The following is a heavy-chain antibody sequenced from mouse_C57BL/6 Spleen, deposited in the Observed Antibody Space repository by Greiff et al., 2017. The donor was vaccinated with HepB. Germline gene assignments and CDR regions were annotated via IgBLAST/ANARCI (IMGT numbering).Heavy chain of an antibody. V-gene: IGHV1-72*01. J-gene: IGHJ1*03. CDR1: GYTFTSYW. CDR3: ARSGYGSSPGYFDV. CDR2: IDPNSGGT. Sequence: QVQLKQPGAELVKPGASVKLSCKASGYTFTSYWMHWVKQRPGRGLEWIGRIDPNSGGTKYNEKFKSKATLTVDKPSSTAYMQLSSLTSEDSAVYYCARSGYGSSPGYFDVWGTGTTVTVSS. D-gene: IGHD1-1*01.